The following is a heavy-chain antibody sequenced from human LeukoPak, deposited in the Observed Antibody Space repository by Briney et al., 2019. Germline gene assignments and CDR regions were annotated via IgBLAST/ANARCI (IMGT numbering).Heavy chain of an antibody. J-gene: IGHJ4*02. CDR2: IQPSGSI. Sequence: SETLSLTCTVSGGSMSNNDWSWVRQPAGRGLEWIGRIQPSGSINYNPSLKSRVTMSIHISENQFSLKLSSVTAADSAVYYCARASNIGWYQFDYWGQGTLVTVSS. CDR3: ARASNIGWYQFDY. V-gene: IGHV4-4*07. D-gene: IGHD6-19*01. CDR1: GGSMSNND.